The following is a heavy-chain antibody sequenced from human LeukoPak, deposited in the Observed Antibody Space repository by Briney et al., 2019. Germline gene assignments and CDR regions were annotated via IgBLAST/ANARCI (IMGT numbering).Heavy chain of an antibody. CDR1: GFTFSSYS. J-gene: IGHJ4*02. Sequence: GGSLRLSCAASGFTFSSYSMNWVRQAPGKGLEWVSSISSSSSYIYYADSVKGRFTISRDNAKNSLYLQMNSLRAEDTAVYYCARGRLSSVWPPVYWGQGTLVTVSS. CDR3: ARGRLSSVWPPVY. V-gene: IGHV3-21*01. CDR2: ISSSSSYI. D-gene: IGHD6-6*01.